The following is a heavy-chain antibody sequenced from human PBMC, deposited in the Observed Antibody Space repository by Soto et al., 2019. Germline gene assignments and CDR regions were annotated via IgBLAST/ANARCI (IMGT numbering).Heavy chain of an antibody. CDR1: GFTFTVYG. CDR2: IWHDGTNE. CDR3: ARALVGGLVTFDY. Sequence: QVQLVESGGSVVQPGTSLRLSCAASGFTFTVYGMHWVRQAPGKGLEWVALIWHDGTNEYYADSVKGRFTISRDNSKNTVFLQMGSRRAEDTAVYYCARALVGGLVTFDYWGQGTLVTVSS. J-gene: IGHJ4*02. V-gene: IGHV3-33*01. D-gene: IGHD3-9*01.